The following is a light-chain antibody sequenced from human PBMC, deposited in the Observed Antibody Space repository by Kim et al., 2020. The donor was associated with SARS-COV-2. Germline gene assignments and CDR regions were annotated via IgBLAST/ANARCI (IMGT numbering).Light chain of an antibody. CDR1: ALPKKF. CDR2: EDT. J-gene: IGLJ3*02. V-gene: IGLV3-10*01. Sequence: SYELTQPPSVSVSPRQTARITCSGDALPKKFAYWYQQKSGQAPVLVIYEDTKRPSGIPHRFSGSTSGTLATLTISGAQVADEADYYCYSTDSSGNPVFGGVTQLTVL. CDR3: YSTDSSGNPV.